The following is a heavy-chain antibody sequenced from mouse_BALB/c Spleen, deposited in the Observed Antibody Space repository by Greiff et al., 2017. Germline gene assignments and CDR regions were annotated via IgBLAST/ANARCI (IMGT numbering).Heavy chain of an antibody. D-gene: IGHD1-1*02. J-gene: IGHJ1*01. Sequence: DVHLVESGGGLVQPGGSLKLSCAASGFTFSSYGMSWVRQTPDKRLELVATINSNGGSTYYPDSVKGRFTISRDNAKNTLYLQMSSLKSEDTAMYYCAREGGPWYFDVWGAGTTVTVSS. V-gene: IGHV5-6-3*01. CDR3: AREGGPWYFDV. CDR2: INSNGGST. CDR1: GFTFSSYG.